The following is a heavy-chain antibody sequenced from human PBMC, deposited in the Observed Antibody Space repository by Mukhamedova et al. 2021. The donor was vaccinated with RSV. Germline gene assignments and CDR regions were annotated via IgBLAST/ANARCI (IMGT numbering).Heavy chain of an antibody. V-gene: IGHV3-11*05. CDR3: SRDPRAAAY. CDR2: ISGSSHDT. J-gene: IGHJ4*02. Sequence: APGQGPEWLSYISGSSHDTDYADSVRGRFTISRDNAKNSLFLQMNNLRADDTAVYYCSRDPRAAAYWGQGTLVTVSS. D-gene: IGHD2-15*01.